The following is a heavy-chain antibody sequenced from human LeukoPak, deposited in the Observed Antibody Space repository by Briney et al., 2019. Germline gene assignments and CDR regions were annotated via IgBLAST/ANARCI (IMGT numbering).Heavy chain of an antibody. D-gene: IGHD3-10*01. V-gene: IGHV3-30*18. CDR3: AKWRGSL. J-gene: IGHJ4*02. Sequence: GGSLRLSCAASGFTFSSYGMHWVRQAPGKGLEWVAVISYDGSNKYYADSVKGRFTISRDNSKNTLYLQMNSLRAEDTAVYYCAKWRGSLWGQGTLVTVSS. CDR2: ISYDGSNK. CDR1: GFTFSSYG.